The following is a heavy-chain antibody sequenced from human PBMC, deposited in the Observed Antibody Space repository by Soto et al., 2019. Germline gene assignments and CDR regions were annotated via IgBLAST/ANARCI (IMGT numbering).Heavy chain of an antibody. D-gene: IGHD1-26*01. CDR2: IRSKANSYAT. Sequence: GGSLRLSCAASGLTFSGSAMHWVRQASGKGLEWVGRIRSKANSYATAYAASVKGRFTISRDDSKNTAYLQMNSLKTEGTAVYYCTYGSASYYYYGMDVWGQGTTVTVSS. J-gene: IGHJ6*02. V-gene: IGHV3-73*01. CDR3: TYGSASYYYYGMDV. CDR1: GLTFSGSA.